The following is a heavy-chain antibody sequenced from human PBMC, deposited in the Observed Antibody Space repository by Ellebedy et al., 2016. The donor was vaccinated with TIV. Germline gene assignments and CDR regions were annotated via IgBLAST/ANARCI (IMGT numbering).Heavy chain of an antibody. CDR3: VGAPNKYYFDY. D-gene: IGHD1/OR15-1a*01. CDR2: IYYNGST. CDR1: GRSISSYY. V-gene: IGHV4-59*01. J-gene: IGHJ4*02. Sequence: SETLSLTCTVSGRSISSYYWSWIRQPPGKGLEWIGYIYYNGSTNYNPSLKSRVTISLHTSKNQFSLKLNSVTAADTAVYYCVGAPNKYYFDYWGQGTLVTVSS.